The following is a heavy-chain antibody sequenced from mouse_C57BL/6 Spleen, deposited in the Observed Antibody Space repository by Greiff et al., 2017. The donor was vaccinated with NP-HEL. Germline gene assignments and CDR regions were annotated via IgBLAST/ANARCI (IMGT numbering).Heavy chain of an antibody. Sequence: VQLQQPGAELVKPGASVKLSCKASGYTFTSYWMHWVKQRPGQGLEWIGMIHPNSGSTNYNEKFKSKATLTVDKSSSTDYMQLSSLTSEDSAVYYCARSGGYDPERFACWGPGTLVTVSA. V-gene: IGHV1-64*01. CDR1: GYTFTSYW. J-gene: IGHJ3*01. CDR2: IHPNSGST. CDR3: ARSGGYDPERFAC. D-gene: IGHD2-2*01.